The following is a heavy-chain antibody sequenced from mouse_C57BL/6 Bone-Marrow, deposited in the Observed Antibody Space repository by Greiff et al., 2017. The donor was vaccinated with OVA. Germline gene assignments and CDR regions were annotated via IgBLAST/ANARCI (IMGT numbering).Heavy chain of an antibody. V-gene: IGHV1-56*01. CDR2: IFPGSGST. D-gene: IGHD3-1*01. CDR1: GYTFTSYW. Sequence: QVQLKQSGPELVRPGASVKISCKASGYTFTSYWMQWVRQRPGQGLEWLGEIFPGSGSTYYNEKFKGKATLTVDTSSSTSYMQRSSLTSEYSAVYLCAIVGSSGLFAYGGQGTLVTVSA. CDR3: AIVGSSGLFAY. J-gene: IGHJ3*01.